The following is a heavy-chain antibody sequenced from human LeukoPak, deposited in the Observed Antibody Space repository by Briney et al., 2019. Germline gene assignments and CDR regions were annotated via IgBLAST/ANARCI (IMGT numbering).Heavy chain of an antibody. CDR3: ARVDDFGYSYGSAY. CDR1: GFTFSSYA. CDR2: ISGSGGST. Sequence: GGSLRLSCAASGFTFSSYAMSWVRQAPGKGLEWVSAISGSGGSTYYADSMKGRFTISGDNAENSLFLQMNSLRAEDTAVYFCARVDDFGYSYGSAYWGQGTLVTVSS. J-gene: IGHJ4*02. D-gene: IGHD5-18*01. V-gene: IGHV3-23*01.